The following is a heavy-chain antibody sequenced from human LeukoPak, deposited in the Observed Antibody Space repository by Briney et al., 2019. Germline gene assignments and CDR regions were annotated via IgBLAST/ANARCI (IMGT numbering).Heavy chain of an antibody. CDR2: INHSGST. J-gene: IGHJ4*02. V-gene: IGHV4-34*01. CDR3: ARGLFSNTVAHFDY. D-gene: IGHD4-11*01. Sequence: SETLSLTCAVYGGSFSGYYWSWVRQPPGKGLEWIGEINHSGSTNYNPSLKSRVTISVDTSKNQFSLKLSSVTAADTAVYYCARGLFSNTVAHFDYWGQGTLVTVSS. CDR1: GGSFSGYY.